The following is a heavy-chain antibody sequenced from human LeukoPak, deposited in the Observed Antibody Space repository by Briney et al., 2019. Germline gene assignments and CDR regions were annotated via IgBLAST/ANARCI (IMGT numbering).Heavy chain of an antibody. D-gene: IGHD4-17*01. CDR2: IYYSGST. V-gene: IGHV4-59*01. CDR1: GGSLSSYY. Sequence: PSETLSLTCTVPGGSLSSYYWSWIRQPPGKGLEWIGYIYYSGSTNYNPSPTSRVTISADTSKNQFALKLSSVTAADTAVYYRARWGDGDYYSDYWGQGTLVTVSS. J-gene: IGHJ4*02. CDR3: ARWGDGDYYSDY.